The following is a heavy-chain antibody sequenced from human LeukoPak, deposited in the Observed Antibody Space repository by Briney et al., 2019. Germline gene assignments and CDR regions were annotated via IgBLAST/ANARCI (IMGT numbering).Heavy chain of an antibody. CDR1: GFTFSSFA. CDR2: ISSGAVTT. CDR3: ARGIGSTVFFDY. Sequence: GGSLRLSCAASGFTFSSFAMSWVRQAPGKGLEWVSAISSGAVTTYYADSVKGRFTISRDNSKNTLYLQMNSLRAEDTAVYYCARGIGSTVFFDYWGQGTLVTVSS. J-gene: IGHJ4*02. D-gene: IGHD4-17*01. V-gene: IGHV3-23*01.